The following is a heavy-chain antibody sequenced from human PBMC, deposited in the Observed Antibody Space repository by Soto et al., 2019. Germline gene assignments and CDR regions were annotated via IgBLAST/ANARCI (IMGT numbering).Heavy chain of an antibody. J-gene: IGHJ4*02. CDR1: GGTFSSYT. Sequence: QVQLVQSGAEVKKPGSSVKVSCKASGGTFSSYTISWVRQAPGQGLEWMGRIIPILGIANYAQKFQGRVTITADKSTSTAYMELSSLRSEDTAVYYCARDQWSVYCSSTSCSRRSANYFDYWGQGTLVTVSS. D-gene: IGHD2-2*01. V-gene: IGHV1-69*08. CDR2: IIPILGIA. CDR3: ARDQWSVYCSSTSCSRRSANYFDY.